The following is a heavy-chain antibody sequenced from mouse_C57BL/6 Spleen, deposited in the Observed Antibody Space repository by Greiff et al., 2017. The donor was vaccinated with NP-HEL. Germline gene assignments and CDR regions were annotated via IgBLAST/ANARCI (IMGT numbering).Heavy chain of an antibody. V-gene: IGHV1-59*01. CDR3: ARGVDY. Sequence: VQLQQPGAELVRPGPSVKLSCKASGYTFTSYWMHWVKQRPGQGLEWIGVIDPSDSYTNYNQKFKGKATLTVDTSSSTAYMQLSSLTSEDSAVYYCARGVDYWGQGTTLTVSS. CDR1: GYTFTSYW. CDR2: IDPSDSYT. J-gene: IGHJ2*01.